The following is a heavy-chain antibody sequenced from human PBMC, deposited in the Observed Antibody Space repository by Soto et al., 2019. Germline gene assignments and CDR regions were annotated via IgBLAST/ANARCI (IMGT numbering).Heavy chain of an antibody. J-gene: IGHJ4*02. CDR2: IYYSGST. Sequence: PSETLSLTCTVSGGSISTYYWSWIRQPPGKGLEWIGYIYYSGSTNYNPSLQSRVTISVDTSKNQFSLKLSSVTAADTAVYYCERDVLPATAPFDYWGQGTLVTVSS. V-gene: IGHV4-59*01. CDR3: ERDVLPATAPFDY. CDR1: GGSISTYY. D-gene: IGHD2-2*01.